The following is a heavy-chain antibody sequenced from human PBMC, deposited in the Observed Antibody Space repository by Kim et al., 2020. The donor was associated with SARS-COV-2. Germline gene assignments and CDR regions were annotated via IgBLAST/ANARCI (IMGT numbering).Heavy chain of an antibody. D-gene: IGHD4-17*01. CDR2: IYYSGST. V-gene: IGHV4-59*01. J-gene: IGHJ6*02. CDR1: GGSISSYY. Sequence: SETLSLTCTASGGSISSYYWSWIRQPPGKGLEWIGYIYYSGSTNYNPSRMSRVTISVDTSKNQFSLKLSSVTAADTAVYYCARDETYGDYGMDVWGQGTTVTVSS. CDR3: ARDETYGDYGMDV.